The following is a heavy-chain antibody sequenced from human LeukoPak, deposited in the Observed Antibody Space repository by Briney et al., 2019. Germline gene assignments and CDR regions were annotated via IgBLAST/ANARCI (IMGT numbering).Heavy chain of an antibody. J-gene: IGHJ4*02. CDR3: ATLRSDSSGWYYFDY. CDR2: IRYDGSNK. V-gene: IGHV3-30*02. Sequence: GGSLRLSCAASGFTFRNYGMHWVRQAPGKGLEWVALIRYDGSNKYYADSVKGRFTISRDNSKNMLYLQMNSLRTEDTAVYYCATLRSDSSGWYYFDYWGQGTLVTVSS. CDR1: GFTFRNYG. D-gene: IGHD6-19*01.